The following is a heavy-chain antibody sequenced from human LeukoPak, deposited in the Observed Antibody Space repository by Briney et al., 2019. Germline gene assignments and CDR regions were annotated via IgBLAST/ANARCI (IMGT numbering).Heavy chain of an antibody. CDR1: GFTFSSYE. J-gene: IGHJ4*02. Sequence: PGGSLRLSCAASGFTFSSYEMNWVRQAPGKGLEWVSYISSGSTIYYADSVKGRFTISRDNSKNTLYLQMNSLRAEDTAVYYCARGTPYYYDSSGYYREGEFDYWGQGTLVTVSS. D-gene: IGHD3-22*01. CDR2: ISSGSTI. CDR3: ARGTPYYYDSSGYYREGEFDY. V-gene: IGHV3-48*03.